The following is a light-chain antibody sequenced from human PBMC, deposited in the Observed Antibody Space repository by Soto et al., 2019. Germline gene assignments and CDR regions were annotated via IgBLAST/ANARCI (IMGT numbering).Light chain of an antibody. CDR2: GAS. Sequence: EIVLTQSPGTLSLSPGERVTLSCRASQSVRSSYLAWYQQMPGQAPRLLIYGASRRATGIADRLSGRGSGTDFTLTISRLEPEDFAVYYCQQYGRSWTFGQGTKVESK. V-gene: IGKV3-20*01. J-gene: IGKJ1*01. CDR3: QQYGRSWT. CDR1: QSVRSSY.